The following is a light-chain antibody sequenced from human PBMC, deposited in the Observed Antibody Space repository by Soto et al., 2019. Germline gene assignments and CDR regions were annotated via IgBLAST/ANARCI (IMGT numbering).Light chain of an antibody. CDR3: QQYNSYTWT. J-gene: IGKJ1*01. CDR1: QSISSW. CDR2: DAS. Sequence: DIQMTQSRSTLSASVADSVTISGRSSQSISSWLAWYQQKPGKAPKLLIYDASSLESGVPSRFSGSGSGTEFTLTISSLQPDDFATYYCQQYNSYTWTFGQGTKVDIK. V-gene: IGKV1-5*01.